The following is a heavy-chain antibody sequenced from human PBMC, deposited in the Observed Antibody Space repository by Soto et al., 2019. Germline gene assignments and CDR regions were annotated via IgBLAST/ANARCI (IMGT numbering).Heavy chain of an antibody. CDR3: ARRGPGPYSAY. J-gene: IGHJ4*02. CDR1: GFTFSSHA. D-gene: IGHD2-15*01. CDR2: LSDSGGST. Sequence: GGSLRLSCTASGFTFSSHAMTWVRQAPGKGLEWVSGLSDSGGSTYYADSVKGRFTISRDNSKNTLYLQMNSLRAEDTAVYYCARRGPGPYSAYWGKGTLVTV. V-gene: IGHV3-23*01.